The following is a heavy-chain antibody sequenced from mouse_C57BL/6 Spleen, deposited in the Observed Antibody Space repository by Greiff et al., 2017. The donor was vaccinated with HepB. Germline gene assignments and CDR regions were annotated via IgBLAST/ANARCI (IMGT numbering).Heavy chain of an antibody. Sequence: QVQLKQPGAELVKPGASVKLSCKASGYTFTSYWMHWVKQRPGRGLEWIGRIAPNSGGTKYNEKFKSKATLTVDKPSSTAYMQLSSLTSEDSAVYYCARRRVGHAMDYWGQGTSVTVSS. D-gene: IGHD4-1*01. CDR3: ARRRVGHAMDY. CDR1: GYTFTSYW. J-gene: IGHJ4*01. CDR2: IAPNSGGT. V-gene: IGHV1-72*01.